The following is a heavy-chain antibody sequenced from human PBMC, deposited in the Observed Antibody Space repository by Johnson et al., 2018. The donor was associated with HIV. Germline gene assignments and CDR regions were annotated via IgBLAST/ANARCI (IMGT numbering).Heavy chain of an antibody. D-gene: IGHD3-22*01. V-gene: IGHV3-20*04. CDR2: IYWPGGRT. CDR1: GFSFDDYD. J-gene: IGHJ3*02. CDR3: AKAPLSGYEDAFDI. Sequence: VQLVESGGGVVRPGGSLRLSCAASGFSFDDYDMSWVRQAPGKGLEWVSGIYWPGGRTSYADSVKGRFTISRDNAKNSLYLQMNNVRAEDTALYFCAKAPLSGYEDAFDIWGQGTMVTVSS.